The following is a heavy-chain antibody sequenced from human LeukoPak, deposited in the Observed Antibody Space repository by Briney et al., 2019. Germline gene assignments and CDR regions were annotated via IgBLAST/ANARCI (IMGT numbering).Heavy chain of an antibody. Sequence: ASVKVSCKASGYTFTSYGISWVRQAPRHGLEWMGWISAYNGNTNYAQKPQGRVTMTTDTFTSTGYMELRRLRSDGTAVYYCARESPAVEHAVDIWGQGTMVTVSS. CDR1: GYTFTSYG. V-gene: IGHV1-18*01. J-gene: IGHJ3*02. D-gene: IGHD6-19*01. CDR2: ISAYNGNT. CDR3: ARESPAVEHAVDI.